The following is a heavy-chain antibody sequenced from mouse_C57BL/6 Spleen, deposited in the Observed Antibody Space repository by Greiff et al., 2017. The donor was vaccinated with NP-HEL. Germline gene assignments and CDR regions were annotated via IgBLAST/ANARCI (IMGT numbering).Heavy chain of an antibody. CDR1: GFTFSSYG. D-gene: IGHD2-4*01. Sequence: EVKLVESGGDLVKPGGSLKLSCAASGFTFSSYGMSWVRQTPDKRLEWVATISSGGSYTYYPDSVKGRFTISRDNAKNTLYLQMSSLKSEDTAMYYCARHYDYDGAWFAYWGQGTLVTVSA. V-gene: IGHV5-6*01. CDR2: ISSGGSYT. J-gene: IGHJ3*01. CDR3: ARHYDYDGAWFAY.